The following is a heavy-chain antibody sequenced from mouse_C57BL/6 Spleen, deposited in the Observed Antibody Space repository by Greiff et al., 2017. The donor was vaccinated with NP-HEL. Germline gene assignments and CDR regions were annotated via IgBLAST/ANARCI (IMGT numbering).Heavy chain of an antibody. CDR3: ARTGTNYCDY. V-gene: IGHV1-82*01. CDR2: IYPGDGDT. J-gene: IGHJ2*01. Sequence: QVQLQQSGPELVKPGASVKISCKASGYAFSSSWMNWVKQRPGKGLEWIGRIYPGDGDTNYNGKFKGKATLTADKSSSTAYMQLSSRTSEDSAVYVCARTGTNYCDYWGQGTTLTVSS. D-gene: IGHD4-1*01. CDR1: GYAFSSSW.